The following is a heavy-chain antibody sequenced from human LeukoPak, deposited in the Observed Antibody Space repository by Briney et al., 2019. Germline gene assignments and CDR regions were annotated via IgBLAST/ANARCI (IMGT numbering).Heavy chain of an antibody. CDR2: ISYDGSNK. CDR1: GFTFSSYG. CDR3: AKDRGYSSSWSARGFEY. V-gene: IGHV3-30*18. J-gene: IGHJ4*02. D-gene: IGHD6-13*01. Sequence: PGRSLRLSCAASGFTFSSYGMHWVRQAPGKGLEWVAVISYDGSNKYYADSVKGRFTISRDNSKNTLYLQMNSLRAEDTAVYYCAKDRGYSSSWSARGFEYWGQGTLVTVSS.